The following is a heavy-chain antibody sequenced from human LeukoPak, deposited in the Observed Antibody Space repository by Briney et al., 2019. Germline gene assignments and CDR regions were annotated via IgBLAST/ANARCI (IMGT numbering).Heavy chain of an antibody. Sequence: GASVKVSCKVSGYTLTELSMHWVRQAPGKGLGWMGGFDPEDGETIYAQKFQGRVTMTEDTSTDTAYMELSSLRSEDTAVYYCATARHSGWYLDDAFDIWGQGTMVTVSS. J-gene: IGHJ3*02. D-gene: IGHD6-19*01. V-gene: IGHV1-24*01. CDR1: GYTLTELS. CDR2: FDPEDGET. CDR3: ATARHSGWYLDDAFDI.